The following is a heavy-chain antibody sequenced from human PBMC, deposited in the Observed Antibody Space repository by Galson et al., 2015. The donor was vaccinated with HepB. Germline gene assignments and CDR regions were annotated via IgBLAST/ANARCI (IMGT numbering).Heavy chain of an antibody. D-gene: IGHD4-23*01. V-gene: IGHV1-2*02. CDR1: GYTFTGYY. CDR2: INPNSGGT. CDR3: ARDIGKGYGGNSELGY. Sequence: SVKVSCRASGYTFTGYYMHWVRQAPGQGLEWMGWINPNSGGTNYAQKFQGRVTMTRDTSISTAYMELSRLRSDDTAVYYCARDIGKGYGGNSELGYWGQGTLVTVSS. J-gene: IGHJ4*02.